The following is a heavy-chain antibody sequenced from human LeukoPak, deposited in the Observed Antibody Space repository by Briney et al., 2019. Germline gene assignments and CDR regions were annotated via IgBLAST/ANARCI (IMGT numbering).Heavy chain of an antibody. CDR1: GGTFSSYT. D-gene: IGHD2-15*01. CDR2: IIPIFGTA. V-gene: IGHV1-69*06. Sequence: SVKVSCKASGGTFSSYTISWVRQAPGQGLEWMGGIIPIFGTANYAQKFQGRVTITADKSTSTAYMELSSLRSEDTAVYYCAGGIVVVVAATPREDYYYGMDVWGKGTTVTVSS. J-gene: IGHJ6*04. CDR3: AGGIVVVVAATPREDYYYGMDV.